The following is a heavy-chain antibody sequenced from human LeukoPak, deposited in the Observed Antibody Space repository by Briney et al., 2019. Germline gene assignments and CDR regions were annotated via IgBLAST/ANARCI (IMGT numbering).Heavy chain of an antibody. J-gene: IGHJ4*02. Sequence: GGSLKLSCAASGFTFSGSAMHWVRQASGKGLEWVGRIRSKANSYATAYAASVKGRFTASRDDSKNTAYLQMNSLKTEDTAVYYCTKRLCSGGSCYFDYWGQGTLATVSS. CDR1: GFTFSGSA. CDR3: TKRLCSGGSCYFDY. D-gene: IGHD2-15*01. V-gene: IGHV3-73*01. CDR2: IRSKANSYAT.